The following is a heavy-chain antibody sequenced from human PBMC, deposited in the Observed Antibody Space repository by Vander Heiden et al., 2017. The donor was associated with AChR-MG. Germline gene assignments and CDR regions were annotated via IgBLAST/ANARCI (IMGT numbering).Heavy chain of an antibody. CDR1: GGTFSSYA. J-gene: IGHJ6*02. CDR3: ARGLGAATSYYYYYYGMDV. D-gene: IGHD2-15*01. Sequence: QVQLVQSGAEVKKPGSSVKVSCKASGGTFSSYAIGWVRQAPGQGLEWMGGIIPIFGTANYAQKFQGRVTITADESTSTAYMELSSLRSEDTAVYYCARGLGAATSYYYYYYGMDVWGQGTTVTVSS. CDR2: IIPIFGTA. V-gene: IGHV1-69*01.